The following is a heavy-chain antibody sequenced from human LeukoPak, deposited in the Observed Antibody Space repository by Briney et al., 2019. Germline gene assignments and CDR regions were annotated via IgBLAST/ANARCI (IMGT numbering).Heavy chain of an antibody. Sequence: ASVKVSCKASGYTFTGYYMHWVRQPPGQGLEWMGWINPNSGGTNYAQKFQGRVTMTRDTSISTAYMELSRLRSDDAAVYYCARDRGYSNYGNWFDPWGQGTLVTVSS. J-gene: IGHJ5*02. CDR3: ARDRGYSNYGNWFDP. CDR1: GYTFTGYY. CDR2: INPNSGGT. D-gene: IGHD4-11*01. V-gene: IGHV1-2*02.